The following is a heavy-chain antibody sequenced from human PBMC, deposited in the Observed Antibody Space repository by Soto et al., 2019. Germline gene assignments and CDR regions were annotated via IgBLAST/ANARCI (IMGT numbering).Heavy chain of an antibody. J-gene: IGHJ4*02. CDR3: ASGIQLWLRRINNGYSG. CDR1: GGTFSTYA. CDR2: IIPMFGTA. V-gene: IGHV1-69*12. Sequence: QVQLVQSGAEVKKPESSVKVSYKAPGGTFSTYAISWVRQAPGQGLEWMGGIIPMFGTANYAQRFQDRVTITADESTNTVDMELSSLRSEDTAVYFCASGIQLWLRRINNGYSGWGQGTLVTVSS. D-gene: IGHD5-18*01.